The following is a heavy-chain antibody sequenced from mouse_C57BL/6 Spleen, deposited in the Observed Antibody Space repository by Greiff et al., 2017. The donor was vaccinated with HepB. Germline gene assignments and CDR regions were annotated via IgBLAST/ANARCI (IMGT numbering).Heavy chain of an antibody. CDR2: IHPNSGST. J-gene: IGHJ1*03. CDR1: GYTFTSYW. D-gene: IGHD1-1*01. V-gene: IGHV1-64*01. Sequence: QVQLQQPGAELVKPGASVKLSCKASGYTFTSYWMHWVKQRPGQGLEWIGMIHPNSGSTNYNEKFKSKATLTVDKSSSTAYMQLSSLTSEDSAVYSCARGYGRGDVRYFDVWGTGTTVTVSS. CDR3: ARGYGRGDVRYFDV.